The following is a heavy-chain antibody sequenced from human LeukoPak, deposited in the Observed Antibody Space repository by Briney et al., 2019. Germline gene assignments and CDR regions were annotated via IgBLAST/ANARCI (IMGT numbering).Heavy chain of an antibody. V-gene: IGHV3-23*01. CDR2: ISGSGYST. Sequence: GGSLRLSCVASGFTFNNYAMTWVRQAPGKGLEWVSAISGSGYSTYYADSVKGRFTISRDNSKNTLYPQMNSLRAEDTAVYYCAKAGGGYYYYMDVWGKGTTVTISS. D-gene: IGHD3-10*01. CDR1: GFTFNNYA. J-gene: IGHJ6*03. CDR3: AKAGGGYYYYMDV.